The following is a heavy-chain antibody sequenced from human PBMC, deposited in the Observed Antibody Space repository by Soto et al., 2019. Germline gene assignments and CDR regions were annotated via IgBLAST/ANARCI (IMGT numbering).Heavy chain of an antibody. Sequence: PGGSLRLSCAASGFTFSSYGMHWVRQAPGKGLEWVAVIWYDGSNKYYADSVKGRFTISRDNSKNTLYLQMNSLRAEDTAVYYCARVDSVVVAAPFDPWGQGTLVTV. D-gene: IGHD2-15*01. CDR2: IWYDGSNK. CDR3: ARVDSVVVAAPFDP. J-gene: IGHJ5*02. CDR1: GFTFSSYG. V-gene: IGHV3-33*01.